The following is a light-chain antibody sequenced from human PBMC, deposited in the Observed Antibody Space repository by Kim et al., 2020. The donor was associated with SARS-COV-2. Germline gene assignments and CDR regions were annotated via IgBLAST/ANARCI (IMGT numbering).Light chain of an antibody. J-gene: IGLJ2*01. CDR1: SSDVGGYNF. CDR2: DVS. V-gene: IGLV2-14*03. Sequence: GQSITISCTGTSSDVGGYNFVSWYQQHPGKAPKLIIYDVSNRPSGVSTRFSGSKSDNTASLTISGLQAEDEADYYCNSHTSSSTLVFGGGTQLTVL. CDR3: NSHTSSSTLV.